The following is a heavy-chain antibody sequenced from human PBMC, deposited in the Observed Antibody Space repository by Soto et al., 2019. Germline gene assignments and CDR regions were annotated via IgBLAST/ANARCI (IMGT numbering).Heavy chain of an antibody. V-gene: IGHV3-21*01. J-gene: IGHJ4*02. CDR1: GFTFSSYS. D-gene: IGHD3-22*01. CDR3: ARGTNYYDSSVYYGY. CDR2: ISSSSTYI. Sequence: PGGSLRLSCAASGFTFSSYSMNWVRQAPGKGLQWVSSISSSSTYIYYADSVKGRFTISRDNAKNSLYLQMNSLRAEDTAVYYCARGTNYYDSSVYYGYWGQGNLVTVSS.